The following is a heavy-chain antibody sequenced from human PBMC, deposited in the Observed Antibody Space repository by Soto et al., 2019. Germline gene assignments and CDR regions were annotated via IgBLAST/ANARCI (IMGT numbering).Heavy chain of an antibody. CDR2: VYYAGTT. J-gene: IGHJ4*02. D-gene: IGHD3-22*01. Sequence: SETLSLTCTVSDGSITPNYYTWVRQPPGKGLEWIGYVYYAGTTTYNPSLKSRVSISIDTSKNEVSLKLSSVTAADTAVYYCARLGAYYQALDSWGQGTLVTVSS. V-gene: IGHV4-59*08. CDR3: ARLGAYYQALDS. CDR1: DGSITPNY.